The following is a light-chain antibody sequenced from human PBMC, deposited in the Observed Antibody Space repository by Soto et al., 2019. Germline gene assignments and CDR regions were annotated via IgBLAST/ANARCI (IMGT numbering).Light chain of an antibody. CDR2: GAS. CDR3: QKYGSSGT. J-gene: IGKJ1*01. Sequence: EIVLTQSPGTLSLSPGERATLSCRASQSVSSSYLAWYQQKPGQAPRLLIYGASSRATGIPDRFSGSGSGTDFTLTISRLEPEDFAVYYRQKYGSSGTFGQGTKVDIK. V-gene: IGKV3-20*01. CDR1: QSVSSSY.